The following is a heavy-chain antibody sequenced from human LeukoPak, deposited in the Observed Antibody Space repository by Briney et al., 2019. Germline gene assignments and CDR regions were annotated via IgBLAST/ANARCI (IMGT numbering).Heavy chain of an antibody. D-gene: IGHD5-24*01. CDR2: IIPILGIA. V-gene: IGHV1-69*04. Sequence: SVNVSCKASGGTFSSYAISWVRQAPGQGLEWMGRIIPILGIANYAQKFQGRVTITADKSTSTAYMELSSLRSEDTAVYYCARDYGMATIISSRYFDLWGRGTLVTVSS. CDR3: ARDYGMATIISSRYFDL. CDR1: GGTFSSYA. J-gene: IGHJ2*01.